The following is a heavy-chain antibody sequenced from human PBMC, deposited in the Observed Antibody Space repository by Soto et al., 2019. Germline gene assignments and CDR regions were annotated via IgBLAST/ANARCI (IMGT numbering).Heavy chain of an antibody. CDR2: INPDSGGT. CDR1: GYTLSYYY. V-gene: IGHV1-2*02. D-gene: IGHD5-12*01. Sequence: ASVXVAFKASGYTLSYYYVHCCIQAPGQGLEWMGSINPDSGGTQYAKKFQGRVTMTRDTSITTAYMELSRLKSDDKALYYSARARALIYLEVWGQGSTVTVYS. J-gene: IGHJ6*01. CDR3: ARARALIYLEV.